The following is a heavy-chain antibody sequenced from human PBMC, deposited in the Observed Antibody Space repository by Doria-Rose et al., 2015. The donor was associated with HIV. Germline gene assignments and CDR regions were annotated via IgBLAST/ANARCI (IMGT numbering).Heavy chain of an antibody. CDR3: ARIKSSRWYHKYYFDF. J-gene: IGHJ4*02. V-gene: IGHV2-26*01. CDR2: IFSDDER. Sequence: QVQLVQSGPVLVKPTETLTLTCTVSGVSLSSPGMGVSWIRQPPGKALEWLANIFSDDERSYKTSLKSRLTISRGTSKSQVVLTMPDMDPVDTATYYCARIKSSRWYHKYYFDFWGQRTLVIVSA. CDR1: GVSLSSPGMG. D-gene: IGHD6-13*01.